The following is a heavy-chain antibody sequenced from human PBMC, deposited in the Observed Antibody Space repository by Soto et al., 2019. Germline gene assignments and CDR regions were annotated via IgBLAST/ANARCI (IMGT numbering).Heavy chain of an antibody. CDR2: IRGKSDTA. V-gene: IGHV3-23*01. CDR1: GFTLSIYS. D-gene: IGHD4-17*01. J-gene: IGHJ5*02. CDR3: AKGRRDYGVNWFDP. Sequence: GGSLRLSCAASGFTLSIYSMSWIRQAPGKGLEWVSTIRGKSDTAEYSDSVKGRFTISRDKSKDTLYLQMNNLKVEDTAVYYCAKGRRDYGVNWFDPWGQGTLVTVSS.